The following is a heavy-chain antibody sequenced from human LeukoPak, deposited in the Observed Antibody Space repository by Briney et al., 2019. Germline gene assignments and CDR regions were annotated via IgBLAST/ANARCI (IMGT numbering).Heavy chain of an antibody. CDR1: GFAFSSHG. D-gene: IGHD5-12*01. CDR3: AKGSGYDAPYNWFDP. CDR2: IRY. V-gene: IGHV3-30*02. Sequence: GGSLRLSCAASGFAFSSHGMHWVRQAPGKGLEWVAFIRYAVKGRFTISRDNSKNTLYLQMNSLRAEDTAVYYCAKGSGYDAPYNWFDPWGQGTLVTVSS. J-gene: IGHJ5*02.